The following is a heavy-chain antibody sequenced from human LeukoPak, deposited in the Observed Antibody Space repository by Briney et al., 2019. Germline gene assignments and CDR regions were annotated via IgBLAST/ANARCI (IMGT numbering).Heavy chain of an antibody. D-gene: IGHD2-15*01. CDR2: ISGSGGGT. CDR1: GFTFSSYA. CDR3: AKTTTGYSSGRYPGWPVDY. V-gene: IGHV3-23*01. J-gene: IGHJ4*02. Sequence: GGSLRLSCAASGFTFSSYAVSGVRQAPGKGLEGVSAISGSGGGTYYADSVKGRFTISRDNSKNTVYLQMNSLSTEDTAVYYCAKTTTGYSSGRYPGWPVDYWGQGTLVTVSS.